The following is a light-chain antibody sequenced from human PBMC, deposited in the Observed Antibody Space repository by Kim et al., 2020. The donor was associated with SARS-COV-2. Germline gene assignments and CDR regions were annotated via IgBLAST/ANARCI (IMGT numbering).Light chain of an antibody. CDR3: QAWDSSTAR. CDR1: KLGDKY. V-gene: IGLV3-1*01. Sequence: SYELTQPPSVSESPGQTASITCSGDKLGDKYACWYQQKTGQSPVLVIYQDSKRPSGIPERFSGSNSGNTATLTIRGTQAMDEADYYCQAWDSSTARFGGGPQLTVL. J-gene: IGLJ2*01. CDR2: QDS.